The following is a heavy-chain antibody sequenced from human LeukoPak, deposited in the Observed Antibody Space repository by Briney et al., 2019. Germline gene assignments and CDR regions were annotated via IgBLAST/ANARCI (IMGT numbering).Heavy chain of an antibody. V-gene: IGHV1-69*06. CDR1: GGTFSSYA. Sequence: GSSVKVSCKASGGTFSSYAISWVRQAPGQGLEWMGGIIPIFGTANYAQKFQGRVTITADKSTSTAYMELSSLRSEDTAVYYCARVGDSSGYYSVFDYWGQGTLVTVSS. CDR2: IIPIFGTA. J-gene: IGHJ4*02. CDR3: ARVGDSSGYYSVFDY. D-gene: IGHD3-22*01.